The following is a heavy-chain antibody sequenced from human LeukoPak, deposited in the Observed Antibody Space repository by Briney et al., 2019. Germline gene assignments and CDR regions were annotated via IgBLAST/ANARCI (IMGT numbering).Heavy chain of an antibody. CDR1: GGSFSRYY. J-gene: IGHJ5*02. V-gene: IGHV4-34*01. CDR3: ARASQLVIPRRGNWFDP. D-gene: IGHD6-6*01. Sequence: SETLSLTCAVYGGSFSRYYWSWIRQPPGKGLQWIGEINHNGSNNNNPSLKSRVTISVDRSKNQFSLQLNSETAADTAVYYWARASQLVIPRRGNWFDPWGQGNLVTVSS. CDR2: INHNGSN.